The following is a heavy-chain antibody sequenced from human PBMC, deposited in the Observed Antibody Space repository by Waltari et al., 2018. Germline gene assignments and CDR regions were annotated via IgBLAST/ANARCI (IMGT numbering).Heavy chain of an antibody. CDR3: AREVRLVDTAMVGVYYYYGMDV. V-gene: IGHV4-39*07. CDR2: IYYSGST. J-gene: IGHJ6*02. Sequence: QLQLQESGPGLVKPSETLSLTCTVSGGSISSRSYYWGWSRQPPGKGLAWIGRIYYSGSTYYNPSLKSRVTISVDTSKNQFSLKLSSVTAADTAVYYCAREVRLVDTAMVGVYYYYGMDVWGQGTTVTVSS. D-gene: IGHD5-18*01. CDR1: GGSISSRSYY.